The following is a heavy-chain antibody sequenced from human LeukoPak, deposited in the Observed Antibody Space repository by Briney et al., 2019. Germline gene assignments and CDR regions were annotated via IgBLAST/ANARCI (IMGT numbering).Heavy chain of an antibody. CDR3: ARDMYCSSTSCYAWFDP. CDR1: GYTFTGYY. J-gene: IGHJ5*02. CDR2: INPNSGGT. V-gene: IGHV1-2*02. Sequence: ASVKVSCKASGYTFTGYYMHWVRQAPGQGLEWIGWINPNSGGTNYAQKFQGRVTMTRDTSISTAYMELSRLRSDDTAVYYCARDMYCSSTSCYAWFDPWGQGTLVTVSS. D-gene: IGHD2-2*01.